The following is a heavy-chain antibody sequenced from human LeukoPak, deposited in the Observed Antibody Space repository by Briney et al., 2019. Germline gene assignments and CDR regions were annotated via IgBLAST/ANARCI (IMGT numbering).Heavy chain of an antibody. CDR3: QGRNYYDSSGYLTPDAFDI. CDR2: IDWDDDK. J-gene: IGHJ3*02. Sequence: ESGPTLVNPTQTLTLTCTFSGFSLSTSGMCVGWIRQPPGKALEWLARIDWDDDKYYSTSLKTRLTISKDTSKNQVVLTMTNMDPVATATYYCQGRNYYDSSGYLTPDAFDIWGQGTMVTVSS. D-gene: IGHD3-22*01. V-gene: IGHV2-70*11. CDR1: GFSLSTSGMC.